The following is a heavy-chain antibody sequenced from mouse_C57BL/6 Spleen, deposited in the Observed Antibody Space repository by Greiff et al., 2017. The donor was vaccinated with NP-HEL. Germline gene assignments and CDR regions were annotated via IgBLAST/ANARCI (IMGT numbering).Heavy chain of an antibody. D-gene: IGHD2-1*01. Sequence: EVQLQQSGPELVKPGASVKMSCKASGYTFTDYNMHWVKQSHGKSLEWIGYINPNNGGTSYNQKFKGKATLTVNKSSSTAYMELRSLTSEDSAVYYCAKIYYGNPGLDYWGQGTTHTVSS. J-gene: IGHJ2*01. V-gene: IGHV1-22*01. CDR2: INPNNGGT. CDR1: GYTFTDYN. CDR3: AKIYYGNPGLDY.